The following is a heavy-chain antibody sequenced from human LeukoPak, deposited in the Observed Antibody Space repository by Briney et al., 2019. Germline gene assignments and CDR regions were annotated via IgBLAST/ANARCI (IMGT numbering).Heavy chain of an antibody. CDR2: IYYSGST. CDR1: GDSINSGGYY. V-gene: IGHV4-31*03. J-gene: IGHJ4*02. D-gene: IGHD1-26*01. Sequence: PSETLSLTCTVSGDSINSGGYYWTWIRQHPGRGLEWIGYIYYSGSTYYNPSLRSRVTLSLDTSKNQFSLKLSSVTAADTAVYYCARHKGEESRILGSYYGYTFDYWGQGTLVTVSS. CDR3: ARHKGEESRILGSYYGYTFDY.